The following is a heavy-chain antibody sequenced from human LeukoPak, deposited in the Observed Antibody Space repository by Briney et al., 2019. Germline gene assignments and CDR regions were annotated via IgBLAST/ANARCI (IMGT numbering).Heavy chain of an antibody. J-gene: IGHJ4*02. CDR2: ISTTSAYI. Sequence: GGSLRLSCAASGFTFSGYSMNWVRQAPGKGLEWVSSISTTSAYIYYADSVKGRFTISRDNAKTSLYLQMNSLRAEDTAVYYCARDLSGVTGYTYGRGIDYWGQGTLVTVSS. D-gene: IGHD5-18*01. V-gene: IGHV3-21*01. CDR1: GFTFSGYS. CDR3: ARDLSGVTGYTYGRGIDY.